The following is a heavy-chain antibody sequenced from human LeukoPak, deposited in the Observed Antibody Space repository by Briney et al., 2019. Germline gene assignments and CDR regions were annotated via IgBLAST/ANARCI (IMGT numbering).Heavy chain of an antibody. V-gene: IGHV4-39*01. D-gene: IGHD6-19*01. J-gene: IGHJ4*02. CDR3: ARLMYSSGWYFDY. Sequence: PSETLPLTCTVSGGSISSSSYYWGWIRQPPGKGLEWIGSIYYSGSTYYNPSLKSRVTISVDTSKNQFSLKLSSVTAADTAVYYCARLMYSSGWYFDYWGQGTLVTVSS. CDR2: IYYSGST. CDR1: GGSISSSSYY.